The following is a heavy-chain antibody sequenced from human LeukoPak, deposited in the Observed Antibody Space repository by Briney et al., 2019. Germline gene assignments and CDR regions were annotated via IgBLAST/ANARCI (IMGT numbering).Heavy chain of an antibody. J-gene: IGHJ6*03. Sequence: SETLSLTCAVYGGSFSGYYSSWIRQPPGKGLEWIGEINHSGSTNYNPSLKSQVTISVDTSKNQFSLKLSSVTAADTAVYYCARVKTGNHDYYDSSGPLYYYYYMDVWGKGTTVTISS. D-gene: IGHD3-22*01. CDR3: ARVKTGNHDYYDSSGPLYYYYYMDV. V-gene: IGHV4-34*01. CDR2: INHSGST. CDR1: GGSFSGYY.